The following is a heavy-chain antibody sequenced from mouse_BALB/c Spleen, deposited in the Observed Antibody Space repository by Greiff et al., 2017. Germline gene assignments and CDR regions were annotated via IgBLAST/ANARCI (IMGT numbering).Heavy chain of an antibody. CDR3: ARPLYGNYDAMDY. CDR2: IYPGSGST. J-gene: IGHJ4*01. V-gene: IGHV1-77*01. D-gene: IGHD2-1*01. CDR1: GYTFTDYV. Sequence: QVQLKESGPELVKPGASVKMSCKASGYTFTDYVISWVKQRTGQGLEWIGEIYPGSGSTYYNEKFKGKATLTADKSSNTAYMQLSSLTSEDSAVYFCARPLYGNYDAMDYWGQGTSVTVSS.